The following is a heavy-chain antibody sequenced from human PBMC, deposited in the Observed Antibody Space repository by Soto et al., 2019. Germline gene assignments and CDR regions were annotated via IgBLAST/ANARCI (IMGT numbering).Heavy chain of an antibody. V-gene: IGHV4-34*01. CDR1: GGSFSGYY. CDR2: INHSGST. D-gene: IGHD1-7*01. CDR3: ARFGWNWDYYYYGMDV. J-gene: IGHJ6*02. Sequence: SETLSLTCAAYGGSFSGYYWSWIRQPPGKGLEWIGEINHSGSTNYNPSLKSRVTISVDTSKNQFSLKLSSVTAADTAVFYCARFGWNWDYYYYGMDVWGQGTTVTVSS.